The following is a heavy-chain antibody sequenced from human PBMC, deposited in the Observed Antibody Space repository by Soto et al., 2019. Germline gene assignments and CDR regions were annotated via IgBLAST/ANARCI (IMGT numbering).Heavy chain of an antibody. CDR2: ISGGGGST. CDR1: GFTFSSYA. V-gene: IGHV3-23*01. D-gene: IGHD5-18*01. Sequence: GGSLRLSCAASGFTFSSYAMSWVRQAPGKGLEWGSVISGGGGSTYYADSVKGRFTISRDNSKNTLYLQMSSLRAEDTAVYYVAKYEGPPRTVMVHCGQGSLVTGSS. CDR3: AKYEGPPRTVMVH. J-gene: IGHJ4*02.